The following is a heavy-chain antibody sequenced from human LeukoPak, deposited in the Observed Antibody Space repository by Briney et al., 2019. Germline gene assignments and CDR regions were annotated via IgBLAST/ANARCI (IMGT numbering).Heavy chain of an antibody. CDR2: INSDGGEG. D-gene: IGHD6-6*01. Sequence: GGSLRLSCAVSGFTFSGFWMSWSRQAPGKGLEWVASINSDGGEGYYADVVKGRFTISRDNAKSSLYLQINSLRAEDTAVYYCARSSYSSSSSVWGQGTMVTVSS. CDR3: ARSSYSSSSSV. J-gene: IGHJ3*01. CDR1: GFTFSGFW. V-gene: IGHV3-7*03.